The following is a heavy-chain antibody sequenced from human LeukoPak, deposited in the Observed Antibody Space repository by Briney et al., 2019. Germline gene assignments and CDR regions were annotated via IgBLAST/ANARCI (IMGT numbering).Heavy chain of an antibody. CDR1: GFTFSGSC. D-gene: IGHD3-22*01. V-gene: IGHV3-73*01. J-gene: IGHJ3*02. Sequence: GGSLRLSCAASGFTFSGSCMHWVRQASGKGLEWLACNRSKANSYATIYPASIKGRFNNSRDDSKNTAYLQKNSLKTEETAVYYCTRLYDSRGHDDDAFDIWAQGTMVTVSS. CDR2: NRSKANSYAT. CDR3: TRLYDSRGHDDDAFDI.